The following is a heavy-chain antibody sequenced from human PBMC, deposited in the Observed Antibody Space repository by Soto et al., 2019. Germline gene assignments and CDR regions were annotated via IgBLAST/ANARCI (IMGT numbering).Heavy chain of an antibody. Sequence: EVQLLESGGGLVQPGGSLRLSCAASGFPLSTYGMTWVRQAPGKGLEWVSAITGTGGNTYYVDSVKGRFTSSRDNSKNMPYLQMNSLRVEDTAVYYCARIRGSWYGLDVWGQGTTVTVSS. J-gene: IGHJ6*02. CDR3: ARIRGSWYGLDV. V-gene: IGHV3-23*01. CDR1: GFPLSTYG. CDR2: ITGTGGNT.